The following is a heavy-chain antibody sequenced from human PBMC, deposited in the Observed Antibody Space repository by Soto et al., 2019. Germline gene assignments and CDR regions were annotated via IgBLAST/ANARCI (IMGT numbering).Heavy chain of an antibody. CDR2: ISAYNGDT. J-gene: IGHJ4*02. V-gene: IGHV1-18*01. Sequence: QVPLVQSGAEVAKPGASVKVSCQSSGYTFSDYGISWVRQAPGQGLEWMGWISAYNGDTNYAHKFQGRVTMTTDTSTSTAYLELRSLRSDDTAVYYCARTGRFLEWLSTFDYWGQGNLVTVSS. D-gene: IGHD3-3*01. CDR3: ARTGRFLEWLSTFDY. CDR1: GYTFSDYG.